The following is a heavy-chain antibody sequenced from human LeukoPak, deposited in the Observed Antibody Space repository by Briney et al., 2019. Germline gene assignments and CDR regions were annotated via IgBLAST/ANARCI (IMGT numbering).Heavy chain of an antibody. CDR2: ISGSGGST. D-gene: IGHD6-19*01. Sequence: PGGSLKLSCAASGFTFSSYAMSWVRQAPGKGLEWVSAISGSGGSTYYADSVKGRFTISRDNSKNTLYLQMNSLRAEDTAVYYCAKAEVYSSGWGSTNYYFDYWGQGTLVTVSS. CDR1: GFTFSSYA. V-gene: IGHV3-23*01. CDR3: AKAEVYSSGWGSTNYYFDY. J-gene: IGHJ4*02.